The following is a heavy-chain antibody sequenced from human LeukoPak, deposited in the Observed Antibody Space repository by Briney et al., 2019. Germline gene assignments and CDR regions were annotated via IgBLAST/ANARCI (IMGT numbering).Heavy chain of an antibody. Sequence: GGSLRLSCAASGFTFSNYWMSWVRQAPGKGLEWVANIKKDGSEKYYVDSVKGRLTISRDNAKNTLYLQMNSLRAEDTAVYYCARCTGGSCVFDYWGQGTLVTVSS. CDR2: IKKDGSEK. D-gene: IGHD2-8*02. CDR1: GFTFSNYW. CDR3: ARCTGGSCVFDY. V-gene: IGHV3-7*02. J-gene: IGHJ4*02.